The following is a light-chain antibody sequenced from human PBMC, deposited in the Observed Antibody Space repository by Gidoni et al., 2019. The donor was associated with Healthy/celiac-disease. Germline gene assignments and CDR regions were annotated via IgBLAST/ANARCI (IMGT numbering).Light chain of an antibody. J-gene: IGKJ3*01. CDR1: QSISSY. Sequence: IQMTQSPSSLSASVGDRVTITCRASQSISSYLNWYQQKPGKAPKLLIYAASSLQSGVPSRFSGSGSGTDFTLTISSLQPEDFATYYCQQRLTFGPGTKVDIK. CDR2: AAS. CDR3: QQRLT. V-gene: IGKV1-39*01.